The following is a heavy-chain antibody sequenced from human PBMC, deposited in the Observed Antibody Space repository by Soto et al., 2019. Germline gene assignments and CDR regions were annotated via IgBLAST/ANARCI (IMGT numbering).Heavy chain of an antibody. D-gene: IGHD3-10*01. CDR3: SLSHRLLWFGEFPPVY. V-gene: IGHV4-30-4*03. CDR1: GGSISSGDYY. Sequence: LSLTCTVSGGSISSGDYYWSWIRQPPGKGLEWIGYIYYSGGTYYNPSLKSRVTISVDTSKNQFSLKLSSVTAADTAVYYCSLSHRLLWFGEFPPVYLRHATLVTSPQ. CDR2: IYYSGGT. J-gene: IGHJ4*01.